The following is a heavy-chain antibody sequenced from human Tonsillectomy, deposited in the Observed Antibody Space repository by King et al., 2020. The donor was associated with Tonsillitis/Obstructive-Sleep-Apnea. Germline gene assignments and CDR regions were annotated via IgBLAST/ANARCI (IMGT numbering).Heavy chain of an antibody. V-gene: IGHV4-39*01. D-gene: IGHD3-9*01. CDR2: IYYSGST. CDR1: GGPVSSSSYY. CDR3: AGRGFPDILNGNIKGAWFGP. Sequence: QLQESGPGLVKPSETLSLTCSVSGGPVSSSSYYWGWIRQPPGKGLEWIGNIYYSGSTYYNPSLKSRVTISVDTSKNHFSLKLSSVTAADTAVYYCAGRGFPDILNGNIKGAWFGPWGQGTLVTLSP. J-gene: IGHJ5*02.